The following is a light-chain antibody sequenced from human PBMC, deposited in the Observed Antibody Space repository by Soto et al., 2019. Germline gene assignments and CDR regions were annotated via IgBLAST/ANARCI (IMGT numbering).Light chain of an antibody. CDR2: DNI. Sequence: QSVLTQPPSASGTPGQRVTMSCSGSSSNIGNNAVNWYQQFPGTAPKLLIYDNIQRPSGVPDRFSGSKSGTSASLAISGLQSEDEDDYYCAAWGDNLNGWVFGGGTKVTVL. V-gene: IGLV1-44*01. J-gene: IGLJ3*02. CDR3: AAWGDNLNGWV. CDR1: SSNIGNNA.